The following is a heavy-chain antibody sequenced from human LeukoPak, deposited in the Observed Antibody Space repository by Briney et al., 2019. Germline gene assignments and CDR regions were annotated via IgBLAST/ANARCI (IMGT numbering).Heavy chain of an antibody. Sequence: PSETLSLTCAVYGGSFSGYYWSWIRQPPGKGLEWIGEINHSGSTNYNPSLKSRVTISVDTSKNQFSLKLSSVTAADTAVYYCARNYGDYGLIDYWGQGTLVTVSS. V-gene: IGHV4-34*01. CDR1: GGSFSGYY. CDR2: INHSGST. D-gene: IGHD4-17*01. CDR3: ARNYGDYGLIDY. J-gene: IGHJ4*02.